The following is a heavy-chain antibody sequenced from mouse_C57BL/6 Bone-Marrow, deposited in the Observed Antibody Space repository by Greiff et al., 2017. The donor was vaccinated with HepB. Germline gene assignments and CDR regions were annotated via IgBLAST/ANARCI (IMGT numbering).Heavy chain of an antibody. V-gene: IGHV1-53*01. CDR2: INPSNGGT. CDR1: GYTFTSYW. D-gene: IGHD1-1*01. Sequence: QVQLQQPGTELVKPGASVKLSCKASGYTFTSYWMHWVKQRPGQGLEWIGNINPSNGGTNYNEKFKSKATLTVDKSTSTAYMQLSSLTSEDSAFYYCARRDYGSSYYFDYWGQGTTLTVSS. CDR3: ARRDYGSSYYFDY. J-gene: IGHJ2*01.